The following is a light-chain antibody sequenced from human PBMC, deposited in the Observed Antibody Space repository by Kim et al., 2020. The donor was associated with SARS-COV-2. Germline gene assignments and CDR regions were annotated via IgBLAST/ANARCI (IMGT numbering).Light chain of an antibody. V-gene: IGLV1-44*01. CDR1: GTKMVSNT. CDR2: RNN. J-gene: IGLJ2*01. Sequence: PGQRVTISCSGRGTKMVSNTVNWYQQPPGKAPKLLIDRNNQRPSGVPDRFSGSKSGTSASLAISGRQSEDEADYYCAAWDDSLNGLFGGGTQLTVL. CDR3: AAWDDSLNGL.